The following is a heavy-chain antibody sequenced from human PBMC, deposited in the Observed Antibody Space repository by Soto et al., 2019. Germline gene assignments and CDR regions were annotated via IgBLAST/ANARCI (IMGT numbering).Heavy chain of an antibody. CDR3: ARVLGGSFYYFDS. J-gene: IGHJ4*01. V-gene: IGHV4-38-2*01. D-gene: IGHD1-26*01. CDR2: IHYLGST. Sequence: PSETLSLTCAVSGYSISSGYYWGWIRQPPGKGLEWIASIHYLGSTYQNPSLKRRVNISVDTSENQFSLKFSSVTAADTAVYYCARVLGGSFYYFDSWGHGTLVTVSS. CDR1: GYSISSGYY.